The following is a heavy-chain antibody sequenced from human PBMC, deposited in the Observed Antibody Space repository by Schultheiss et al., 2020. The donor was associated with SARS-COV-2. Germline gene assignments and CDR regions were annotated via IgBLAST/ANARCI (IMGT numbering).Heavy chain of an antibody. CDR1: GGSISTHF. Sequence: SETLSLTCTVSGGSISTHFWSWIRQPPGKGLEWIGEINHSGSTNYNPSLKSRVTISVDTSKNQFSLKLSSVTAADTAVYYCARGPTDGMDVWGQGTTVTVSS. J-gene: IGHJ6*02. CDR2: INHSGST. CDR3: ARGPTDGMDV. V-gene: IGHV4-59*11.